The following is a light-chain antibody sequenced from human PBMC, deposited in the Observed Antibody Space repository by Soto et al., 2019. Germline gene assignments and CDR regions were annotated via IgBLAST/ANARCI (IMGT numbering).Light chain of an antibody. J-gene: IGLJ3*02. V-gene: IGLV2-23*02. CDR3: CSYAGSRTWV. CDR2: DVT. Sequence: QSVLTQPASVSGSPGQSITISCTGDSTDVGSYNLVSWYQQHPGTAPKLILSDVTKRPSGVSSRFSGSKSGNTASLTISGLQAEDESDYYCCSYAGSRTWVFGGGTQLTVL. CDR1: STDVGSYNL.